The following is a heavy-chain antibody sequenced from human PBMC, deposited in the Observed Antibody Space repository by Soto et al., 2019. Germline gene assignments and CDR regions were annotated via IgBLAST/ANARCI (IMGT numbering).Heavy chain of an antibody. CDR1: GFTFSSYG. J-gene: IGHJ4*02. Sequence: QVQLVESGGGVVQPGRSLRLSCAASGFTFSSYGMHWVRQAPGKGLEWVAVISYDGSNKYYADSVKGRFTISRDYSKNTLYLQMNSLRAEDTAVYYCAKDTGYSSGWYDDYWGQGTLVTVSS. CDR3: AKDTGYSSGWYDDY. D-gene: IGHD6-19*01. CDR2: ISYDGSNK. V-gene: IGHV3-30*18.